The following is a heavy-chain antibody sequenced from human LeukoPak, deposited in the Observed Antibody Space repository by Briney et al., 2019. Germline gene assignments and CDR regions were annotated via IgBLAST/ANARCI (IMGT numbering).Heavy chain of an antibody. V-gene: IGHV3-21*04. CDR3: ARTQTHSGYDHFDY. CDR1: GFTFSSYS. J-gene: IGHJ4*02. D-gene: IGHD5-12*01. Sequence: KPGGSLRLSCAASGFTFSSYSMNGVRQAPGKGLEWVSSISSSSSYIYYADSVKGRFTISRDNAKNSLYLQMNSLRAEDTAVYYCARTQTHSGYDHFDYWGQGTLVTVSS. CDR2: ISSSSSYI.